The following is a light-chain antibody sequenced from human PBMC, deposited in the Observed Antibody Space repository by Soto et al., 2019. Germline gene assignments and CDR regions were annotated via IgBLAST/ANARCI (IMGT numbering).Light chain of an antibody. CDR2: RGS. Sequence: EVVLTQSPGTLSLSPGERATLSCRASQNIRGNELAWYQQKPGQAPRLLIYRGSSRATGIPDRFSSRGSGTDFTLTISRLEPDDFAVYYCQDYGTSAPWTFGQGTKVEIK. J-gene: IGKJ1*01. V-gene: IGKV3-20*01. CDR1: QNIRGNE. CDR3: QDYGTSAPWT.